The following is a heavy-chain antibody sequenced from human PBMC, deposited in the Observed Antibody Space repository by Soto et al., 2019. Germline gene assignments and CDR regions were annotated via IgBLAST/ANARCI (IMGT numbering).Heavy chain of an antibody. Sequence: ASVKVSCKASGYTFTSYYMDRVRQAPGQGLEWMGIINPSGGSTSYAQKFQGRVTMTRDTSTSTVYMELSSLRSEDTAVYYCARLRKELGFDPWGQGTLVTVSS. CDR3: ARLRKELGFDP. D-gene: IGHD3-10*01. CDR2: INPSGGST. J-gene: IGHJ5*02. CDR1: GYTFTSYY. V-gene: IGHV1-46*03.